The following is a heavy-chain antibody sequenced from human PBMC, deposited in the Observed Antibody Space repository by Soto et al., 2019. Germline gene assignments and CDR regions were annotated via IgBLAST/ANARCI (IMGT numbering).Heavy chain of an antibody. CDR3: VTVNLVGAAYYFDY. Sequence: PSGTLSLTCTVSGGSIRNGDYYWGWIRQPPGKGLEWIGYVYYSGTTYSHPSLNSRVSISVDTSENQFSLRLTSVTAADTAVYYCVTVNLVGAAYYFDYWGPGTLVTVSS. CDR1: GGSIRNGDYY. D-gene: IGHD1-26*01. V-gene: IGHV4-30-4*01. J-gene: IGHJ4*02. CDR2: VYYSGTT.